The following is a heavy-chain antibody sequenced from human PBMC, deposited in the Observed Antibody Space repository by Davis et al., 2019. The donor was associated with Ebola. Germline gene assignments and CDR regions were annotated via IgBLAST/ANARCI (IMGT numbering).Heavy chain of an antibody. CDR2: ISGSGGST. CDR3: AKAYNSGYSYAAMVRPYYYYMDV. CDR1: GFTFSSYA. J-gene: IGHJ6*03. D-gene: IGHD5-18*01. V-gene: IGHV3-23*01. Sequence: GGSLRLSCAASGFTFSSYAMSWVRQAPGKGLEWVSAISGSGGSTYYADSVKVRFTISRDNSKNTLYLQMNSLRAEDTAVYYCAKAYNSGYSYAAMVRPYYYYMDVWGKGTTVTVSS.